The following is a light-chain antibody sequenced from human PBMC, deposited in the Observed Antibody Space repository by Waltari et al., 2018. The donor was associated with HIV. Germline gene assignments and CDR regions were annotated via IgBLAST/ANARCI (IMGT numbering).Light chain of an antibody. CDR2: GAS. Sequence: EIVLTPSPDTLSLSPGENATLSCRASQTVTENYLAWYQQKPGQAPRLLIHGASSRATGIPDRFSGSGSGTDFTLTINSLVPGDYAIFYCQQYAKSPRTFGQGTKLE. CDR3: QQYAKSPRT. CDR1: QTVTENY. J-gene: IGKJ2*01. V-gene: IGKV3-20*01.